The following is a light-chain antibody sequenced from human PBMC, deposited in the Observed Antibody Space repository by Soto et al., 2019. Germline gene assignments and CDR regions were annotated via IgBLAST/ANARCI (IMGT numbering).Light chain of an antibody. V-gene: IGLV2-23*02. Sequence: QSVLTQPASVSGSPGQSITISCTGTSSDVGSYNLVSWYQQHPGKAPKLMIYEVSKRPSGVSNRFSGSKSGNTASLTISGLQAEDEADYCCCSYAGSSTLFGTGTKVTVL. CDR1: SSDVGSYNL. CDR3: CSYAGSSTL. CDR2: EVS. J-gene: IGLJ1*01.